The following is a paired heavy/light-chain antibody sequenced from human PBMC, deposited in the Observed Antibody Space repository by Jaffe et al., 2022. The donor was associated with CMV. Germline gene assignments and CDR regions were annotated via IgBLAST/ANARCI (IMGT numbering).Heavy chain of an antibody. Sequence: EVQLVESGGGLVQPGGSLKLSCAASGFTFSGSAVHWVRQASGKGLEWVGRIRSKTNNYATAYAASVKGRFTISRDDSKNTAYLQMNGLKTEDTAVYYCARHGGPEIGVLPAAIRGYYYYGMDVWGQGTTVTVSS. CDR1: GFTFSGSA. CDR2: IRSKTNNYAT. D-gene: IGHD2-2*02. CDR3: ARHGGPEIGVLPAAIRGYYYYGMDV. J-gene: IGHJ6*02. V-gene: IGHV3-73*02.
Light chain of an antibody. Sequence: QSVLTQPPSVSGAPGQRVTISCTGSSSNIGAGYDVHWYQQLPGTAPKLLIYGNNNRPSGVPDRFSGSKSGTSASLAITGLQAEDEADYHCQSYDSSLSGWVFGGGTKLTVL. V-gene: IGLV1-40*01. CDR1: SSNIGAGYD. CDR3: QSYDSSLSGWV. J-gene: IGLJ3*02. CDR2: GNN.